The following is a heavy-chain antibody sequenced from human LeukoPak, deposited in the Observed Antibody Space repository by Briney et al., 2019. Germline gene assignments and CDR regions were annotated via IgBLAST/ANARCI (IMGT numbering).Heavy chain of an antibody. J-gene: IGHJ3*02. CDR3: AKSNGYGLVDI. CDR2: IYYIGNT. V-gene: IGHV4-59*12. D-gene: IGHD3-10*01. CDR1: GGSISSYY. Sequence: PSETLSLTCAVSGGSISSYYWSWIRQPPGKGLEWIGYIYYIGNTNYNPSLKSRVTMSVDTSKNQFSLKLTSVTAADTAVYYCAKSNGYGLVDIWGQGTMVTVSS.